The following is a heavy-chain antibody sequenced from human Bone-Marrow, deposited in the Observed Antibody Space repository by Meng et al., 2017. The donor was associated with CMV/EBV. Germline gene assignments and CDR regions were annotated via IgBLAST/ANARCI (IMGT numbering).Heavy chain of an antibody. CDR2: ISWNSGSI. D-gene: IGHD1-26*01. J-gene: IGHJ4*02. V-gene: IGHV3-9*01. CDR1: GFIFSSYW. Sequence: SLKISCAASGFIFSSYWMHWVRQAPGKGLEWVSGISWNSGSIGYADSVKGRFTISRDNAKNSLYLQMNSLRAEDTALYYCAKDLGLLLRVFDYWGQGTLVTASS. CDR3: AKDLGLLLRVFDY.